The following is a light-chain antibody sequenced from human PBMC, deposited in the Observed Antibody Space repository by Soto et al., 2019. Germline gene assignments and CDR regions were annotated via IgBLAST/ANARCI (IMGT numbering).Light chain of an antibody. CDR3: MQGTHWPPT. CDR2: KIS. J-gene: IGKJ1*01. Sequence: DVVLTQSPLFLPVTLGQPASISCRSSQGLVFSDGNTYLSWFHQRPGQSPRRLINKISNRDSGVPDRISGSGSGTDFSLIISRVEAEYVGVYYCMQGTHWPPTFGQGTKVEIK. V-gene: IGKV2-30*01. CDR1: QGLVFSDGNTY.